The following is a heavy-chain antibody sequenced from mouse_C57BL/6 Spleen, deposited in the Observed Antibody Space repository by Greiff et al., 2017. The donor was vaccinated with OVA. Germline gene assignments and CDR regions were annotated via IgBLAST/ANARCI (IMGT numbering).Heavy chain of an antibody. CDR3: ARYYGSSRYWYFDV. D-gene: IGHD1-1*01. Sequence: QVQLKQPGAELVRPGSSVKLSCKASGYTFTSYWMDWVKQRPGQGLEWIGNIYPSDSETHYNQKFKDKATLTVDKSSSTAYMQLSSLTSEDSAVYYCARYYGSSRYWYFDVWGTGTTVTVSS. CDR2: IYPSDSET. V-gene: IGHV1-61*01. CDR1: GYTFTSYW. J-gene: IGHJ1*03.